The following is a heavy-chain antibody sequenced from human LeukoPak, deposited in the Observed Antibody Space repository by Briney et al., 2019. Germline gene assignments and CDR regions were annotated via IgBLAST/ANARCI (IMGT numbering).Heavy chain of an antibody. CDR1: GFTFSSYA. J-gene: IGHJ4*02. CDR2: ISGSGGST. Sequence: GGSLRLSCAASGFTFSSYAMSWVHQAPGKGLEWVSAISGSGGSTYYADSVKGRFTISRDNSKNTLYLQMNSLRAEDTAVYYCAKVRLGGSGSLDYWGQGTLVTVSS. D-gene: IGHD3-10*01. CDR3: AKVRLGGSGSLDY. V-gene: IGHV3-23*01.